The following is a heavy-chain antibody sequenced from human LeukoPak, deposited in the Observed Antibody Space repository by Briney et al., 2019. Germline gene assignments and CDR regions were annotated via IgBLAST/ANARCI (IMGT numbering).Heavy chain of an antibody. Sequence: SETLSLTCTVSGGSISSHYWSWIRQPPGKGLEWIGYIYYSGSTNYNPSLKSRVTISVDTSKNQFSLKLSSVTAADTAVYYCARGSRRWRGEPSFDYWGQGTLVTVSS. J-gene: IGHJ4*02. CDR3: ARGSRRWRGEPSFDY. CDR1: GGSISSHY. CDR2: IYYSGST. D-gene: IGHD1-26*01. V-gene: IGHV4-59*11.